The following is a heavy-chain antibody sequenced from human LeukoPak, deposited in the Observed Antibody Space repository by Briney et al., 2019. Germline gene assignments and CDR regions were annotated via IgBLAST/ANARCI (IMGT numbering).Heavy chain of an antibody. CDR1: GDGVFSNSVS. V-gene: IGHV6-1*01. CDR2: TFYRSKWYN. D-gene: IGHD4-17*01. Sequence: SQTLSLTCAISGDGVFSNSVSWSWIRQSPSRGLEWLGRTFYRSKWYNQYAMSVKSRITINPDTSRNLFSLQLNSVTPEDTALYYCARDSTVTGWNNWFDPWGQGTLVIVSS. CDR3: ARDSTVTGWNNWFDP. J-gene: IGHJ5*02.